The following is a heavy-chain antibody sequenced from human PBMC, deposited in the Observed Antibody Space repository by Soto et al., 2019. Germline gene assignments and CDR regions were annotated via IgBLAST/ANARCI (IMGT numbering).Heavy chain of an antibody. V-gene: IGHV4-34*01. J-gene: IGHJ4*02. CDR2: INHSGST. CDR3: ARGGRITMIVVVTPFDY. D-gene: IGHD3-22*01. Sequence: KPSETLSLTCAVYGGSFSGYYWSWIRQPPGKGLEWIGEINHSGSTNYNPSLKSRVTISVDTSKNQFSLKLSSVTAADTAVYYCARGGRITMIVVVTPFDYWGQGTLVTVSS. CDR1: GGSFSGYY.